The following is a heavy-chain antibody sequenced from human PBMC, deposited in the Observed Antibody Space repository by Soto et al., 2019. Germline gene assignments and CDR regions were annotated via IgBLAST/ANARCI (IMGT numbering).Heavy chain of an antibody. CDR3: ARSRRGSTYYYDSSGPDAFDI. Sequence: GASVKVSCKASGGTFSSYAISWVRQAPGQGLEWMGGIIPIFGTANYAQKFQGRVTITADESTSTAYMELSSLRSEDTAVYYCARSRRGSTYYYDSSGPDAFDIWGQGTMVTV. CDR1: GGTFSSYA. V-gene: IGHV1-69*13. J-gene: IGHJ3*02. CDR2: IIPIFGTA. D-gene: IGHD3-22*01.